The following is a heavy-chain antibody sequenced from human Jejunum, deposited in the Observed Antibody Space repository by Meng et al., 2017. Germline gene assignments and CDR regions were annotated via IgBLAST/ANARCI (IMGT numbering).Heavy chain of an antibody. J-gene: IGHJ4*02. CDR3: ARDQDGAGGTIDH. V-gene: IGHV3-74*03. D-gene: IGHD2-2*01. CDR1: GFTFSSYW. CDR2: ITNDGSRT. Sequence: EVELVEFGGGLVPPGGSLRLSCAASGFTFSSYWMHWVRQAPGKGLVWVSRITNDGSRTMYADSVKGRFIISRDNAKNTLYLQINSLRAEDTAMYYCARDQDGAGGTIDHWGQGTLVTVSS.